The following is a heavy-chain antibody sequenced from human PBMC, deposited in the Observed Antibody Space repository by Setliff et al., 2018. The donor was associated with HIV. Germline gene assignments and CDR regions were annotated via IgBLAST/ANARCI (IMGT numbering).Heavy chain of an antibody. J-gene: IGHJ3*02. V-gene: IGHV4-38-2*01. CDR3: ARHGGITGTTDAFDI. CDR1: SYSISGGYY. Sequence: SETLSPTCGVSSYSISGGYYWGWIRQPPGKGLEWIGSIYHSGSAYYNPSLKSRVTISVDTSKNQFSLKMSSLTAADTAVYYCARHGGITGTTDAFDIWGQGTLVTV. CDR2: IYHSGSA. D-gene: IGHD1-7*01.